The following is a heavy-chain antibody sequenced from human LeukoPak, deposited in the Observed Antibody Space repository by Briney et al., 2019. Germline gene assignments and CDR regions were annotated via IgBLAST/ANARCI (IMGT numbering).Heavy chain of an antibody. V-gene: IGHV4-59*01. J-gene: IGHJ6*02. CDR2: IYYSGST. D-gene: IGHD3-3*01. CDR3: ARVKYYDFWSGYYDGMDV. CDR1: GGSLSSYY. Sequence: SETLSLTCTVSGGSLSSYYWSWIRQPPGKGLEWIGYIYYSGSTNYNPSLKSRVTISVDTSKNQFSLKLSSVTAADTAVYYCARVKYYDFWSGYYDGMDVWGQGTTVTVSS.